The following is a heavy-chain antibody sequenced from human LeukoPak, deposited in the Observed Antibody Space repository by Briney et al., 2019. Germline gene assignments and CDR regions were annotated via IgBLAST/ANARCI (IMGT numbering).Heavy chain of an antibody. V-gene: IGHV1-2*02. Sequence: ASVKVSCKASGYTFTGYYMHWVRQAPGQGLEWMGWINPNSGGTNYAQKFQGRVTMTRDTSISTAYMELSRLRSDDTAVYYCARVFHYYDSSGYDYWGQGTLVTVSS. CDR3: ARVFHYYDSSGYDY. J-gene: IGHJ4*02. CDR1: GYTFTGYY. CDR2: INPNSGGT. D-gene: IGHD3-22*01.